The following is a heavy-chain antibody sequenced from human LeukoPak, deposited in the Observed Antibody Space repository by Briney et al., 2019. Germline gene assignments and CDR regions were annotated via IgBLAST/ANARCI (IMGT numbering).Heavy chain of an antibody. CDR2: IYNSEST. CDR3: ARFHSGPSGWYVLWYFDL. V-gene: IGHV4-4*09. CDR1: GGSVSSYY. D-gene: IGHD6-19*01. J-gene: IGHJ2*01. Sequence: SETLSLTCTVSGGSVSSYYWSWHRQPPGKGLEWIGCIYNSESTKYNSSLESRVTMSVDTSKNQLYLKLSSVTAADTAVYYCARFHSGPSGWYVLWYFDLWGRGTLVTVSS.